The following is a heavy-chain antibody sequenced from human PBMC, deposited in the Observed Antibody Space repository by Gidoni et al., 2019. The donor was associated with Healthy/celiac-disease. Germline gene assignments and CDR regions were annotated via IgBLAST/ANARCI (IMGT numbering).Heavy chain of an antibody. CDR2: IYYSGST. CDR1: GGSISSYY. V-gene: IGHV4-59*01. J-gene: IGHJ4*02. Sequence: QVQLQESGPGLVKPSETLSLTCTVSGGSISSYYWSWIRQPPGKGLEWIGYIYYSGSTNYNPSLKSRVTISVDTSKNQFSLKLSSVTAADTAVYYCARVSSVVVTAIFYFDYWGQGTLVTVSS. D-gene: IGHD2-21*02. CDR3: ARVSSVVVTAIFYFDY.